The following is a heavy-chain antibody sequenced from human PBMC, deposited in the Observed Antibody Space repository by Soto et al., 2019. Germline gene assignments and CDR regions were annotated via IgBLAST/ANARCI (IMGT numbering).Heavy chain of an antibody. CDR3: ARGGLLWFGELFPYYFDY. CDR1: GYTFTSFA. CDR2: ISAYNGNT. D-gene: IGHD3-10*01. V-gene: IGHV1-18*01. Sequence: ASVKVSCKASGYTFTSFAMHWVRQAPGQGLEWMGWISAYNGNTNYAQKLQGRVTMTTDTSTSTAYMEPRSLRSDDTAVYYCARGGLLWFGELFPYYFDYWGQGTLVTVSS. J-gene: IGHJ4*02.